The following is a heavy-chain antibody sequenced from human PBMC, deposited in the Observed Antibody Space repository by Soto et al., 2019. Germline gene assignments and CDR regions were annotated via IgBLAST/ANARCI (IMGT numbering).Heavy chain of an antibody. Sequence: QVQLQESGPGLVKPSETLSLTCTVSGGSVSSGSYYWSWIRQPPGKGLEWIGYIYYSGSTNYNPSRKSRVTRAVDTSKSQFAVKLRSVTAAESAVYYCASCYYDSSGYYATFDYWGQGTLVTVSS. D-gene: IGHD3-22*01. CDR2: IYYSGST. CDR3: ASCYYDSSGYYATFDY. V-gene: IGHV4-61*01. J-gene: IGHJ4*02. CDR1: GGSVSSGSYY.